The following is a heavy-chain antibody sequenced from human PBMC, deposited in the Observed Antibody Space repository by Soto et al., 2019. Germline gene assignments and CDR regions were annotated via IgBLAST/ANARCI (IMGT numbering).Heavy chain of an antibody. CDR2: IIPILGIA. Sequence: QVQLVQSGAEVKKPGSSVKVSCKASGGTFSSYTISWVRQAPGQGLEWMGRIIPILGIANYAQKFQGRVTLTADKATRRAYMELSSLSSEDTAVYYCARDPRDEVLHYYYGMDVWGQGTTVTVSS. CDR1: GGTFSSYT. CDR3: ARDPRDEVLHYYYGMDV. V-gene: IGHV1-69*08. J-gene: IGHJ6*02. D-gene: IGHD1-26*01.